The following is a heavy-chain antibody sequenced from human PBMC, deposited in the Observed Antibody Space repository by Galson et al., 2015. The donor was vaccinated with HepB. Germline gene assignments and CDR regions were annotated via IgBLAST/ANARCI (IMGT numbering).Heavy chain of an antibody. CDR3: ARGAHKDTAMVHYQFDY. CDR1: GFTFSSYA. V-gene: IGHV3-30*04. CDR2: ISYDGSNK. D-gene: IGHD5-18*01. Sequence: SLRLSCAASGFTFSSYAMHWVRQAPGKGLEWVAVISYDGSNKYYADSVKGRFTISRDNSKNTLYLQMNSLRAEDTAVYYCARGAHKDTAMVHYQFDYWGQGTLVTVSS. J-gene: IGHJ4*02.